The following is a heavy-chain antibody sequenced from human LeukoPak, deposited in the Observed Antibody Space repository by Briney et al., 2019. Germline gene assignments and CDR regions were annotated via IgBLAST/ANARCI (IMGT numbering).Heavy chain of an antibody. CDR2: IYYSGST. CDR1: GGSISSSSYE. V-gene: IGHV4-39*01. D-gene: IGHD6-19*01. J-gene: IGHJ4*02. CDR3: ARHAVLTSYYAH. Sequence: SETRSLTCTVPGGSISSSSYEWGWIRQPPGKGLEWIGRIYYSGSTDYSPSPKGRVTISVHTSKDQFHLKLRPETAAHTAVYYCARHAVLTSYYAHWGQGTLVSVSS.